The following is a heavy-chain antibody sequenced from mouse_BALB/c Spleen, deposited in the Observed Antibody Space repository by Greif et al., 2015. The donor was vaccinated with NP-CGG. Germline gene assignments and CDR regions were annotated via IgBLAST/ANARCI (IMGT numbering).Heavy chain of an antibody. J-gene: IGHJ4*01. CDR3: AKKLYYDYDGAMDY. CDR2: LWRGGST. Sequence: QVQLKESGPGLVQPSQSLSITCTVSGFSLTTYGVHWVRQSPGKGLEWLGVLWRGGSTDYNAAFMSRLSITKDNSKSQVFFKMNSLQADDTAIYYCAKKLYYDYDGAMDYWGQGTSVTVSS. D-gene: IGHD2-4*01. CDR1: GFSLTTYG. V-gene: IGHV2-5*01.